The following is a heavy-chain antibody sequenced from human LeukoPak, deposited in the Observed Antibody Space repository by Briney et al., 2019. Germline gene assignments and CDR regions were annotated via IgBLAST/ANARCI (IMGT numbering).Heavy chain of an antibody. CDR3: ARAASWSLIGDSYYYMDV. J-gene: IGHJ6*03. CDR2: MNPNSGNT. D-gene: IGHD6-13*01. Sequence: GASVKVSCKASGYTFTSYDINWVRQATGQGLEWMGWMNPNSGNTGYAQKFQGRVTMTRDTSISTVYMELSGLRSEDTAVYYCARAASWSLIGDSYYYMDVWGKGTTVAISS. V-gene: IGHV1-8*01. CDR1: GYTFTSYD.